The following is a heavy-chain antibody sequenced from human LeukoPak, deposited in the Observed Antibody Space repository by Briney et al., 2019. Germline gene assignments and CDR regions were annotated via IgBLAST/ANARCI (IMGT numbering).Heavy chain of an antibody. Sequence: GGSVKVSCKAPGYTFTSYGISWVRQAPGQGLEWMGWISAYNGNTNYAQKLQGRVTMTTDTSTSTAYMELRSLRSDDTAVYYCATTSTSRDGWFDPWGQGTLVTVSS. CDR2: ISAYNGNT. J-gene: IGHJ5*02. CDR3: ATTSTSRDGWFDP. D-gene: IGHD2-2*01. V-gene: IGHV1-18*01. CDR1: GYTFTSYG.